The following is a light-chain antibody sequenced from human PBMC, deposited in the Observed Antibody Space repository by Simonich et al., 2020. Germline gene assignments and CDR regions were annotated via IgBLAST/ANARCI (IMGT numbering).Light chain of an antibody. Sequence: DIVMTQSPDSLAVSLCERATINCNSSQSVLYNSNNKNYLAWYQQKPGQPPKLLIYWASTRESGVPDRFSGSGSGTDFTLTISSLQAEDVAVYYCQQYYSTPWTFGQGTKVEIK. CDR2: WAS. CDR3: QQYYSTPWT. V-gene: IGKV4-1*01. J-gene: IGKJ1*01. CDR1: QSVLYNSNNKNY.